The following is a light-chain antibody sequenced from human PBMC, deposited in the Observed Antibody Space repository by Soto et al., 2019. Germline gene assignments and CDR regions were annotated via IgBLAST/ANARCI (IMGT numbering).Light chain of an antibody. CDR1: QRVSSSY. Sequence: IVLTQSPGTLSLSPGERATLSCRASQRVSSSYLAWHQQRPGQAPRLLLYGASNRATGIPDRFSDSRSGTYFTLSIIRLEPEDFAVYSCQQYGNSPLAFGGGTKVDIK. CDR3: QQYGNSPLA. V-gene: IGKV3-20*01. J-gene: IGKJ4*01. CDR2: GAS.